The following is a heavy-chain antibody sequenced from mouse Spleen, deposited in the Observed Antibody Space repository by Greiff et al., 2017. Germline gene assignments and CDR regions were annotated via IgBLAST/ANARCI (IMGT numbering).Heavy chain of an antibody. CDR3: ARTSSWDLFDS. D-gene: IGHD4-1*01. Sequence: QVQLQQSGPELVKPGASVKISCKASGYAFSSSWMNWVKQRPGKGLEWIGRIYPGDGDTNYNGKFKGKATLTADKSSSTAYMQLSSLTSEDSAVYFCARTSSWDLFDSWGQGTTLTVSS. J-gene: IGHJ2*01. CDR2: IYPGDGDT. V-gene: IGHV1-82*01. CDR1: GYAFSSSW.